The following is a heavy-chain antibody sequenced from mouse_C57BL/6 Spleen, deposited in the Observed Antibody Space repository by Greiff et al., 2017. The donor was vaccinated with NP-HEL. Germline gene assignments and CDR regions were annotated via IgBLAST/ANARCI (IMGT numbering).Heavy chain of an antibody. V-gene: IGHV10-3*01. D-gene: IGHD2-4*01. J-gene: IGHJ2*01. CDR2: IRSKSSNYAT. CDR3: VREGIYDYDGVFDY. Sequence: EVQRVESGGGLVQPKGSLKLSCAASGFTFNTYAMHWVRQAPGKGLEWVARIRSKSSNYATYYADSVKDRFTISRDDSQSMLYLQMNNLKTEDTAMYYCVREGIYDYDGVFDYWGQGTTLTVSS. CDR1: GFTFNTYA.